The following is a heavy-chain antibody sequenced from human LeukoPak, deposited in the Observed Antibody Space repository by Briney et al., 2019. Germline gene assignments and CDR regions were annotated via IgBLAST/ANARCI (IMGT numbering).Heavy chain of an antibody. CDR3: AKTTTGYSSGRFPGWPVDY. V-gene: IGHV3-23*01. CDR1: GFTFSSYA. J-gene: IGHJ4*02. CDR2: IFGSGGST. Sequence: GGSLRLSCAASGFTFSSYAMYWVRQAPGRGREWVSGIFGSGGSTHYAGSVKGRFTISRDNSKNTVYLQMNSLRAEDTAVYYCAKTTTGYSSGRFPGWPVDYWGQGTLVTVSS. D-gene: IGHD6-19*01.